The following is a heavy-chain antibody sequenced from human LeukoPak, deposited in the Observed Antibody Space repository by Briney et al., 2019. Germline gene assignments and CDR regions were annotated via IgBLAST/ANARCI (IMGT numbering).Heavy chain of an antibody. J-gene: IGHJ6*02. CDR3: ARDHCTSNGCYEIYYYGMDV. V-gene: IGHV1-2*02. CDR1: GYTFTDYY. CDR2: INPNSGGT. Sequence: GASVKVSCKASGYTFTDYYIHWVRQAPGQGLEWMGWINPNSGGTNYAQKFQGRVTMTRDTSISTACMELSRLRSDDTAVYYCARDHCTSNGCYEIYYYGMDVWGQGTTVTVSS. D-gene: IGHD2-2*01.